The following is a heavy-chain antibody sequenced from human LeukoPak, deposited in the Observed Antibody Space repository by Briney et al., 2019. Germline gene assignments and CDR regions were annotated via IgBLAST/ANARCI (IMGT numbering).Heavy chain of an antibody. Sequence: SETLSLTCTVSGGSLSNNYRSWVRQPPGKGLEWIGFISYSGTTNYNPSLESRVTISVASSRAQFSLKVNSVTAADTAVYFCARHLSDRSTVAGEFDYWGQGTLVTVSS. CDR2: ISYSGTT. J-gene: IGHJ4*02. V-gene: IGHV4-59*08. D-gene: IGHD6-19*01. CDR1: GGSLSNNY. CDR3: ARHLSDRSTVAGEFDY.